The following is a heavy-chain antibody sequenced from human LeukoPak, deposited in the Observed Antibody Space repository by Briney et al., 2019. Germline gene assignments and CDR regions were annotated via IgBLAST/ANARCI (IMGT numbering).Heavy chain of an antibody. J-gene: IGHJ4*02. D-gene: IGHD3-22*01. CDR1: GFTFSSYW. CDR3: ARGPETYYYDSSAYY. V-gene: IGHV3-74*01. CDR2: INSDGGNT. Sequence: GGSLRLSCAASGFTFSSYWMHWVRQAPGKGLVWVSRINSDGGNTNYADSVKGRFTISRDNAKNTLYLQMNSLRAEDTAVYFCARGPETYYYDSSAYYWGQGTLVTASS.